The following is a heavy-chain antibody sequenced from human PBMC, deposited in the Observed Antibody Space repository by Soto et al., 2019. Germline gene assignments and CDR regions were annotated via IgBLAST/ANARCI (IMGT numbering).Heavy chain of an antibody. Sequence: QAQLEESGGGVVQPGTSLRLSCSASSFSFSSSGMHWVRQPPGKGLGWVAAIWDDGGNKYYADSVRGRFTISRDNSKNTLFLQMSSLRAEDTALYYCARSSGSYFAAFYDTWGQGTLVSVSS. J-gene: IGHJ4*02. D-gene: IGHD1-26*01. V-gene: IGHV3-33*01. CDR3: ARSSGSYFAAFYDT. CDR1: SFSFSSSG. CDR2: IWDDGGNK.